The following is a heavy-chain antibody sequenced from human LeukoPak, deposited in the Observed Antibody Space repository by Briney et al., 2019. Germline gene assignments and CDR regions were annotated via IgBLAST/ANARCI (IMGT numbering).Heavy chain of an antibody. D-gene: IGHD1-26*01. CDR1: GGSISSGGYS. CDR2: IYHSGST. Sequence: SETLSLTCAVSGGSISSGGYSWSWIRQPLGKGLEWIGYIYHSGSTYYNPSLKSRVTISVDRSKNQFSLKLSSVTAADTAVYYCAARRGANDYWGQGTLVTVSS. J-gene: IGHJ4*02. V-gene: IGHV4-30-2*01. CDR3: AARRGANDY.